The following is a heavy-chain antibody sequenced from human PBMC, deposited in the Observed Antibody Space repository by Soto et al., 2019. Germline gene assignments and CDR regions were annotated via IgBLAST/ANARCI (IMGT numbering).Heavy chain of an antibody. CDR2: IIPIFGTA. CDR3: ARDRRYYDSSGYYFGAFDI. Sequence: SVKVSCKASGGTFSSYAISWVRQAPGQGLEWMGGIIPIFGTANYAQKFQGRVTITADESTSTAYMELSSLRSEDTAVYYCARDRRYYDSSGYYFGAFDIWGQGTMVTVSS. CDR1: GGTFSSYA. V-gene: IGHV1-69*13. D-gene: IGHD3-22*01. J-gene: IGHJ3*02.